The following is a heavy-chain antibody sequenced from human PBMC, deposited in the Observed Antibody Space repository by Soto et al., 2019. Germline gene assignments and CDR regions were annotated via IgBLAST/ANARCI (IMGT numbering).Heavy chain of an antibody. J-gene: IGHJ4*02. CDR2: ISYSGNT. D-gene: IGHD2-15*01. CDR3: AALRGYAGSTIDY. V-gene: IGHV4-59*01. CDR1: GGSIISGY. Sequence: SETLSLTCTVSGGSIISGYWSWIRQPPGKGLEWIGYISYSGNTNYNPSLKSRVTMSVDTPKNQFSLRLSSVTTADTAVYYCAALRGYAGSTIDYLGQGALVTVSS.